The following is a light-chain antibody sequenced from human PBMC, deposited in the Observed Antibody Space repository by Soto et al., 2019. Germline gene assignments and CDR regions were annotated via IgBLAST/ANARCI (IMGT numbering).Light chain of an antibody. Sequence: EIVLTQSPGTLSLSPGERATLSCRADRSVSDTLLTWFQQKPGQAPRLLIFGTSNRAPGIPDRFSGSGSGTDFTLTISRPEPDDFAVYYCQHYGDSSWTFGQGTKVEIK. CDR1: RSVSDTL. V-gene: IGKV3-20*01. CDR3: QHYGDSSWT. J-gene: IGKJ1*01. CDR2: GTS.